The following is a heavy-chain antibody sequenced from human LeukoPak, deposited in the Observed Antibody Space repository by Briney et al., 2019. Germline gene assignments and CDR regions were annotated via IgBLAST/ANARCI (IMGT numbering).Heavy chain of an antibody. CDR2: IYSGGST. J-gene: IGHJ6*03. D-gene: IGHD6-13*01. CDR1: GFTVSSNY. Sequence: GGSLRLSCAASGFTVSSNYMSWVRQAPGKGLKWVSVIYSGGSTYYADSVKGRFTISRDNAKNTLYLQMNSLRAEDTAVYYCARGVAGHYYYYYMDVWGKGTTVTVSS. CDR3: ARGVAGHYYYYYMDV. V-gene: IGHV3-53*01.